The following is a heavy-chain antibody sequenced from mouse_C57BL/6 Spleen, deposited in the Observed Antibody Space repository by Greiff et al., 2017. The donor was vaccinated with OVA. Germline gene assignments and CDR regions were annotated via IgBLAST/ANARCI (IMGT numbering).Heavy chain of an antibody. D-gene: IGHD2-3*01. J-gene: IGHJ3*01. CDR3: ARPLYDGYYVAY. CDR1: GFTFSDYG. Sequence: DVMLVESGGGLVKPGGSLKLSCAASGFTFSDYGMHWVRQAPEKGLEWVAYISSGSSTIYYADTVKGRFTISRDNAKNTLFLQMTSLRSEDTAMYYCARPLYDGYYVAYWGQGTLVTVSA. CDR2: ISSGSSTI. V-gene: IGHV5-17*01.